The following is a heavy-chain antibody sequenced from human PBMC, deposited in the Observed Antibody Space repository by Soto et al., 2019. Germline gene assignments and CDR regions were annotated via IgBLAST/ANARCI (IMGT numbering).Heavy chain of an antibody. D-gene: IGHD6-19*01. V-gene: IGHV1-18*01. CDR2: ISAYNGNT. Sequence: QVQLVQSGAEVKKPGASVKVSCKASGYTFTSYGISWVRQAPGQGLEWMGWISAYNGNTNYAQKLQGRVTMTTDTSPSTDYMEQRTPVSDDTGVYYCAVNSVAGPFDYWGQGTLVTVSS. J-gene: IGHJ4*02. CDR1: GYTFTSYG. CDR3: AVNSVAGPFDY.